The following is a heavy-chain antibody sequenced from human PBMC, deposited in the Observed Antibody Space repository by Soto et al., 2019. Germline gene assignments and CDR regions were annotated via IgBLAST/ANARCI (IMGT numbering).Heavy chain of an antibody. CDR2: ISQDGTNK. J-gene: IGHJ4*02. CDR3: ASARAAGRNYFDY. Sequence: QVQLVESGGGVVQPGRSLRLSCAASGFTFRSYAMHWVRQAPGKGLEWVAVISQDGTNKYYADSVKGRFTISRDNSKSTLYLQMNSLRPEDTAVYYCASARAAGRNYFDYWGQGTLVTVSS. V-gene: IGHV3-30-3*01. CDR1: GFTFRSYA. D-gene: IGHD2-15*01.